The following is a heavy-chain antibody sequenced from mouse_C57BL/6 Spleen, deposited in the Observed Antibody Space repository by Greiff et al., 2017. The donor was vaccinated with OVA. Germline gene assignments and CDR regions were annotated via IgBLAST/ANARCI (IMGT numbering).Heavy chain of an antibody. D-gene: IGHD4-1*01. CDR2: IYPGSGST. CDR1: GYTFTSYW. CDR3: ARWGLTVGYFDV. Sequence: VQLQQSGPELVKPGASVKMSCKASGYTFTSYWITWVKQRPGQGLEWIGDIYPGSGSTNYNEKFKSKATLTVDTSSSTAYMQLSSLTSEDSAVYYCARWGLTVGYFDVWGTGTTVTVSS. V-gene: IGHV1-55*01. J-gene: IGHJ1*03.